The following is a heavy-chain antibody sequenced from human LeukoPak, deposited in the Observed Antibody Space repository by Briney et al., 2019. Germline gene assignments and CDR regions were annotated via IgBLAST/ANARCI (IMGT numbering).Heavy chain of an antibody. D-gene: IGHD2-15*01. Sequence: ASVKVSCKASGYTFTSYGISWVRQAPGQGLEWMGWISAYNGNTNYAQKLQGRVTMTTDTSTSTAYMELTSLRSDDPAVYYCARKVAAETDFDYWGQGTLVTVSS. CDR1: GYTFTSYG. J-gene: IGHJ4*02. CDR3: ARKVAAETDFDY. V-gene: IGHV1-18*01. CDR2: ISAYNGNT.